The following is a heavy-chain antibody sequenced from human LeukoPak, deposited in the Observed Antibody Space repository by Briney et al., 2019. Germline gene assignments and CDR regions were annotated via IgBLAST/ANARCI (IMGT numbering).Heavy chain of an antibody. V-gene: IGHV1-18*01. Sequence: ASVKVSCKASGYTFTSHGISWVRQAPGQGLEWMGWISAYNGNTNYAQKLQGRVTMTTDTSTSTAYMELRSLRSDDTAVYYCASDYCSSTSCYIRRFDYWGQGTLVTVSS. CDR1: GYTFTSHG. D-gene: IGHD2-2*02. CDR3: ASDYCSSTSCYIRRFDY. CDR2: ISAYNGNT. J-gene: IGHJ4*02.